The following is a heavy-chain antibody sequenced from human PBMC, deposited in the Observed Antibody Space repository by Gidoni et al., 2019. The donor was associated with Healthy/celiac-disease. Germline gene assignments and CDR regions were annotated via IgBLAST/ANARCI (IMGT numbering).Heavy chain of an antibody. V-gene: IGHV4-34*01. CDR1: GGSFCGYY. J-gene: IGHJ6*02. CDR2: INHSGST. CDR3: ARLSSSSTSSNRFYYYYYYGMDV. Sequence: QVQLQQWGAGLLKPSETLSLTCAVDGGSFCGYYWSWLRQPPGKGLEWIGEINHSGSTNYNPSLKSRVTIAVDTSKNQFSLTLSSVTAADTAVYYCARLSSSSTSSNRFYYYYYYGMDVWGQGTTVTVSS. D-gene: IGHD2-2*01.